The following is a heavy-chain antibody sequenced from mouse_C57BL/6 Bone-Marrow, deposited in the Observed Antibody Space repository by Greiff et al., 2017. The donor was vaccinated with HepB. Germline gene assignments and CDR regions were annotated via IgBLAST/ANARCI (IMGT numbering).Heavy chain of an antibody. CDR2: IWRGGST. V-gene: IGHV2-5*01. Sequence: VHLVESGPGLVQPSQSLSITCTVSGFSLTSYGVHWVRQSPGKGLEWLGVIWRGGSTDYNAAFMSRLSITKDNSKSQVFFKMNSLQADDTAIYYCAKAEELRSAWFAYWGQGTLVTVSA. CDR1: GFSLTSYG. J-gene: IGHJ3*01. CDR3: AKAEELRSAWFAY. D-gene: IGHD3-2*02.